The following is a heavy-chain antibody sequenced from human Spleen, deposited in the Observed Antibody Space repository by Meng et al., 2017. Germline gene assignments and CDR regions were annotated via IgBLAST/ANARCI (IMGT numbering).Heavy chain of an antibody. CDR2: INSDGSST. J-gene: IGHJ3*02. D-gene: IGHD3-10*01. V-gene: IGHV3-74*01. Sequence: VQLVESGGGVVQPGVSLRLSSAASGFTFSYYWMHWVRQAPGKGLVCVSRINSDGSSTSYADSVKGRFTISRDNAKNTLFLQMNSLRAEDTAVYYCAREGSTSSWGAFDIWGQGTMVTVSS. CDR3: AREGSTSSWGAFDI. CDR1: GFTFSYYW.